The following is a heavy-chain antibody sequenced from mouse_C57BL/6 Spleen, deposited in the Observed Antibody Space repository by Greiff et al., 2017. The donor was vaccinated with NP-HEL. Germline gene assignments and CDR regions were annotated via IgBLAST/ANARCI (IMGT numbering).Heavy chain of an antibody. CDR2: INPGSGGT. Sequence: QVQLKQSGAELVRPGTSVKVSCKASGYAFTNYLIEWVKQRPGQGLEWIGVINPGSGGTNYNEKFKGKATLTADKSSSTAYMQLSSLTSEDSAVYFCAREGVVGSFDYWGQGTTLTVSS. D-gene: IGHD1-1*02. CDR1: GYAFTNYL. V-gene: IGHV1-54*01. CDR3: AREGVVGSFDY. J-gene: IGHJ2*01.